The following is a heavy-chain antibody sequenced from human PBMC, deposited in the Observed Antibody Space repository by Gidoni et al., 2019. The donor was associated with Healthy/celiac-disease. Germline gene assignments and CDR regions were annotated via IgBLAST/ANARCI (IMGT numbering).Heavy chain of an antibody. V-gene: IGHV3-23*01. J-gene: IGHJ4*02. D-gene: IGHD3-10*01. Sequence: EVQLLESGGGLVQPGGSLSLPCSASGFTFSSHAMSWVRQAPGKGLEWVSAISGSGGSTYYADSVKGRFTISRDNSKNTLYLQMNSLRAEDTAVYYCAKDKAKITIRLSYYFDYWGQGTLVTVSS. CDR1: GFTFSSHA. CDR2: ISGSGGST. CDR3: AKDKAKITIRLSYYFDY.